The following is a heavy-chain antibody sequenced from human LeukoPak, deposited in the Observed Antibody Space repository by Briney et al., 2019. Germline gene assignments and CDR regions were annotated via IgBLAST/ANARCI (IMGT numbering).Heavy chain of an antibody. Sequence: HPGGSLRLSCAASGFVFSTYAMGWVRHAPGKGLEWVSAISSSGDTTYYADSVKGQFTISRDNSKNTLDLQMSSLRAEDTAMYRCAKVKALDAVASYFDYWGQGTLVTVSS. CDR3: AKVKALDAVASYFDY. J-gene: IGHJ4*02. D-gene: IGHD2-8*01. V-gene: IGHV3-23*01. CDR2: ISSSGDTT. CDR1: GFVFSTYA.